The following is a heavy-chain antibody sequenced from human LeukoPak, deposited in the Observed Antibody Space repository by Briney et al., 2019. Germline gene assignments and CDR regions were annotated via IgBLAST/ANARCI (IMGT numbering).Heavy chain of an antibody. Sequence: GGSVRLSCAASGFTFSSYAMSWVRQAPGKGLEWVSAISGSGGSTYYADSVKGRFTISRDNSKNTLYLQMNSLRAEDTAVYYCARGRYSSLGFDIWGQGTMVTVSS. CDR2: ISGSGGST. V-gene: IGHV3-23*01. CDR1: GFTFSSYA. D-gene: IGHD6-13*01. J-gene: IGHJ3*02. CDR3: ARGRYSSLGFDI.